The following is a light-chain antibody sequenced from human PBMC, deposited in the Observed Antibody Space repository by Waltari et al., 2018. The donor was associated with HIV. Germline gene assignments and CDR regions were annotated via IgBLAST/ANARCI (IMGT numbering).Light chain of an antibody. V-gene: IGLV1-47*01. CDR1: SSHIGSNY. CDR2: RNN. CDR3: AAWDDSLSGWV. Sequence: QSVLTQPPSASGTPGQRVTISCSGSSSHIGSNYVYWYQQLPGTTPKPLIYRNNQRPSGVPDRFSCSKSGTSASLAISGLRSEDEADYYCAAWDDSLSGWVFGGGTKLTVL. J-gene: IGLJ3*02.